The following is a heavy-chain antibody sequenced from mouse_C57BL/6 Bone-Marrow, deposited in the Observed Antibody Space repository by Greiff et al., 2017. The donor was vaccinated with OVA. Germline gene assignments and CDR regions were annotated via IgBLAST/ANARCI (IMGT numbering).Heavy chain of an antibody. J-gene: IGHJ4*01. CDR3: ARSSLYIFYAMDY. Sequence: LVESDAALVKPGASVKISCKVSGYTFTDHTIHWMKQRPEPGLEWIGYIYPRDGSTKYNEPFKGKATLTADKSSSTAYMQLNSLTSEDSAVDFCARSSLYIFYAMDYWGQGTSVTVSS. CDR2: IYPRDGST. D-gene: IGHD2-1*01. CDR1: GYTFTDHT. V-gene: IGHV1-78*01.